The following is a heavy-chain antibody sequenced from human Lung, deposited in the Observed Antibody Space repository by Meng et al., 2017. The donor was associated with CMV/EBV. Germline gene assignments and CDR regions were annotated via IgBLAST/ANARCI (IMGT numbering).Heavy chain of an antibody. V-gene: IGHV3-23*01. CDR3: ARGDSRTTWIEFDY. D-gene: IGHD5-12*01. CDR1: GFTFNNYA. CDR2: VLGTGPT. J-gene: IGHJ4*02. Sequence: ESLKISXSASGFTFNNYAMTWVRQAPGKGLEWVSTVLGTGPTYYADYVKGRFTISRDDSRNTLFLQLNSLRDDDTAVFYCARGDSRTTWIEFDYWGLGTLVTVSS.